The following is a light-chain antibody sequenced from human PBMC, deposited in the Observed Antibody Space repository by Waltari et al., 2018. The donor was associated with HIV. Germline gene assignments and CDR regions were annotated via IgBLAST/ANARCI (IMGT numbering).Light chain of an antibody. CDR2: EVS. V-gene: IGLV2-14*01. CDR1: SSDVGGYNY. CDR3: SSYTSSSLRV. Sequence: QSALTQPASVSGSPGQSITISCTGTSSDVGGYNYVSWYQQHPGKAPKLMIYEVSNRPSGVSKRFSGSKSGNTASLTISGLQAEDEADYYCSSYTSSSLRVFGGGTKLTVL. J-gene: IGLJ3*02.